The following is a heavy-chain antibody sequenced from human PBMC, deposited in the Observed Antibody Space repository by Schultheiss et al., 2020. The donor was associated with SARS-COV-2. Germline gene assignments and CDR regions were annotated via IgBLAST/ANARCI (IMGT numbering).Heavy chain of an antibody. CDR1: GGSISSYYW. CDR2: IYWDDDK. V-gene: IGHV2-5*08. Sequence: TLSLTCTVSGGSISSYYWSWIRQPPGKALEWLALIYWDDDKRYSPSLRSRLTITKDTSKNQVVLTMTNMDPVDTATYYCARDYYGSGSYSRRGYYYGLDVWGQGTTVTVSS. J-gene: IGHJ6*02. D-gene: IGHD3-10*01. CDR3: ARDYYGSGSYSRRGYYYGLDV.